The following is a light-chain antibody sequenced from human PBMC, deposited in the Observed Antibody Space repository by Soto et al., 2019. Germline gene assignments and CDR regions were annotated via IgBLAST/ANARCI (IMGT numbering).Light chain of an antibody. Sequence: EIVLTQSPGTLSLSPGGRATLSCRASQTVSSTYLAWYQQKPGQAPRLLIYGVSNRATGIPDRFSGSGSGTDFTLTIGRLEPEDFAVYYCQHYANWPLTFGGGTKVDIK. CDR1: QTVSSTY. CDR2: GVS. J-gene: IGKJ4*01. CDR3: QHYANWPLT. V-gene: IGKV3-20*01.